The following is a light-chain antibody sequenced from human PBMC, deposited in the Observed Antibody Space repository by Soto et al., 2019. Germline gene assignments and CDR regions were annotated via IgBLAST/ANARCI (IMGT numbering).Light chain of an antibody. J-gene: IGLJ1*01. CDR2: EVS. CDR1: SSDVGRFNF. CDR3: SSLAADYNGQYV. Sequence: QSVLTQPPSASGSPGQSVTISCTGTSSDVGRFNFVSWYQQHPGKAPKLMIFEVSKRPSGVPDRFSGSKPGNTASLTVSGLLAEFEADYYCSSLAADYNGQYVFGTGTKVSVL. V-gene: IGLV2-8*01.